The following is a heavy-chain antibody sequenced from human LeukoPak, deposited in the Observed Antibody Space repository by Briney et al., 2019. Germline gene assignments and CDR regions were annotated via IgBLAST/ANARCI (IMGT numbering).Heavy chain of an antibody. CDR2: IYTNGGA. CDR3: AREPPGY. Sequence: SQTLSLTCTVSGGSVTSGNYYWNWIRQPAGKGLEWIGRIYTNGGASYNPSLKSRVTISVDASKNQFSLKLSSVTAADTAVYYCAREPPGYWGQGILVTVSS. V-gene: IGHV4-61*02. CDR1: GGSVTSGNYY. J-gene: IGHJ4*02.